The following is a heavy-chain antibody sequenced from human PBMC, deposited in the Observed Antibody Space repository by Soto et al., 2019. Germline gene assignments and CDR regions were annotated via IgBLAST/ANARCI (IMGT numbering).Heavy chain of an antibody. D-gene: IGHD3-10*01. CDR3: AHKSLVPFGMDV. Sequence: QITLKESGPTLVKPTQTLTLTCTFSGFSLTTSGVGVGWIRQPPGKALEWLALIYWDDDKRYSPYLKNRLTITKDTSRNQVVLTLIDLDPVDTATYYCAHKSLVPFGMDVWGQGTTVTVAS. J-gene: IGHJ6*02. CDR2: IYWDDDK. V-gene: IGHV2-5*02. CDR1: GFSLTTSGVG.